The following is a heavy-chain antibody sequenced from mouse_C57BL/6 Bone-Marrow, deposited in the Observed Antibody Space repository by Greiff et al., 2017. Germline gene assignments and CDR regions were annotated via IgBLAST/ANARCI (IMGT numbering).Heavy chain of an antibody. D-gene: IGHD1-1*01. CDR2: INPNNGGT. J-gene: IGHJ3*01. CDR1: GYTFTDYY. Sequence: EVQLQQSGPELVKPGASVKISCKASGYTFTDYYMNWVKQSHGKSLEWIGDINPNNGGTSYNQKFKGKATLTVDKSSSTAYMELRSLTSEDSAVYYCARGVLRYQFAYWGQGTLVTVSA. CDR3: ARGVLRYQFAY. V-gene: IGHV1-26*01.